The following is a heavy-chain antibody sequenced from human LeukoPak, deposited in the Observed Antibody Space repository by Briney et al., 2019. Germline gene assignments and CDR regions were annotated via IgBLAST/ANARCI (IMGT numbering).Heavy chain of an antibody. V-gene: IGHV4-34*01. CDR3: AGVRYSSGWPLRY. J-gene: IGHJ4*02. D-gene: IGHD6-19*01. CDR1: GGSFSGYY. CDR2: INHSGST. Sequence: SETLSLTCAVYGGSFSGYYWSWIRQPPGKGLEWIGEINHSGSTNYNPSLKSRVTISVDTSKNQFSLKLSSVTAADTAVYYCAGVRYSSGWPLRYWGQGTLVTVSS.